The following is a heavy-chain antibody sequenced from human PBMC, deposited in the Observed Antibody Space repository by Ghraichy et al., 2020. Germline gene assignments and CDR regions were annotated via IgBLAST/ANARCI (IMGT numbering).Heavy chain of an antibody. D-gene: IGHD3-22*01. Sequence: TLSLTCTVSGGSINSNNWWTWVRQSPGKGLEWIGEIHHTGSTRFNPALKSRVAMSMDKFKNQFSLTLTSVTAADSAIYYCALVTMIPYNYFDPWGHGTLVSVSS. CDR3: ALVTMIPYNYFDP. J-gene: IGHJ5*02. V-gene: IGHV4-4*02. CDR2: IHHTGST. CDR1: GGSINSNNW.